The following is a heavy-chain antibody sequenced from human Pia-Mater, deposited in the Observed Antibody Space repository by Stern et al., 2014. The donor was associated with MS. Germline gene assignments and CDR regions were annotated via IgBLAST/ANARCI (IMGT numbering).Heavy chain of an antibody. J-gene: IGHJ4*02. Sequence: QVQLQESGPGLVKPSETLSLTCTVSGGSVSSSTYYWGWIRQPPGKNLEWIGSIYYTGRTYYNPSLTSRLTISIDASTNQFSRKLTSVTAADTAVYYCARQGSFDFWSGWGQGTLVTVSS. V-gene: IGHV4-39*01. CDR1: GGSVSSSTYY. CDR2: IYYTGRT. CDR3: ARQGSFDFWSG. D-gene: IGHD3-3*01.